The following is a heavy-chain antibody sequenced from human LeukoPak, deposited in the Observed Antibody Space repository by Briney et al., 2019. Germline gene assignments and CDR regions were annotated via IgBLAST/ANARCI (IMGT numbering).Heavy chain of an antibody. CDR2: IYYSGST. V-gene: IGHV4-39*07. CDR1: GGSISSSSYY. CDR3: ARVEDYYGSGSYYPRGETPYYFDY. J-gene: IGHJ4*02. Sequence: SETLSLTCTVSGGSISSSSYYWGWIRQPPGKGLEWIGSIYYSGSTYYNPSLKSRVTISVDTSKNQFSLKLSSVTAADTAVYYCARVEDYYGSGSYYPRGETPYYFDYWGQGTLVTVSS. D-gene: IGHD3-10*01.